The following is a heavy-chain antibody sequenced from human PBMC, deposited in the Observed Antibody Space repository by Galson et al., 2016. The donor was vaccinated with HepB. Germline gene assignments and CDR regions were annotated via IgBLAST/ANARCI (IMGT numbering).Heavy chain of an antibody. Sequence: SLRLSCAVSGFTISGHWLTWVRQAPGKGLEWVVNINHDGSRKDYADSVKGRFTISRDNAKNSLFLQMDSLRADDTAVYYCAGQAGWAFDVWGQGAMVTVSS. CDR2: INHDGSRK. J-gene: IGHJ3*01. CDR1: GFTISGHW. V-gene: IGHV3-7*01. CDR3: AGQAGWAFDV.